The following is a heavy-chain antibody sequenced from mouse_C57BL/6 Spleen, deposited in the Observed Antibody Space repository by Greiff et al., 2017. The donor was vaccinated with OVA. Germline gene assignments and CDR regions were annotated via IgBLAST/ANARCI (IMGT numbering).Heavy chain of an antibody. CDR1: GYTFTDYE. D-gene: IGHD2-4*01. J-gene: IGHJ3*01. CDR3: TSIYYDYDRGFAY. Sequence: VQLQQSGAELVRPGASVTLSCKASGYTFTDYEMHWVKQTPVHGLEWIGAIDPETGGTAYNQKFKGKAILTADKSSSTAYMELRSLTSEDSAVYYCTSIYYDYDRGFAYWGQGTLVTVSA. CDR2: IDPETGGT. V-gene: IGHV1-15*01.